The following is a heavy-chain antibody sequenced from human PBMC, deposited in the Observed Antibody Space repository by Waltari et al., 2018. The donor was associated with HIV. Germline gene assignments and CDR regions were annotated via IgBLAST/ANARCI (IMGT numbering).Heavy chain of an antibody. D-gene: IGHD6-19*01. CDR1: GFTFSSYW. V-gene: IGHV3-7*04. CDR2: IKQDGSEK. Sequence: EVQLVESGGGLVQPGGSLRLSCAAPGFTFSSYWMSWVRQAPGKGLGWVANIKQDGSEKYYVDSVKGRFTISRDNAKNSLYLQMNSLRAEDTAVYYCARDQSSGWDFPHWGQGTLVTVSS. J-gene: IGHJ1*01. CDR3: ARDQSSGWDFPH.